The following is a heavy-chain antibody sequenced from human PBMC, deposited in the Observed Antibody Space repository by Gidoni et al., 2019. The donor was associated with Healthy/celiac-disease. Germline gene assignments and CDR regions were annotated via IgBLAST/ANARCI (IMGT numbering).Heavy chain of an antibody. D-gene: IGHD6-13*01. CDR2: IIPIFGTA. J-gene: IGHJ6*02. Sequence: QVQLVQSGAEVKKPGSSVKVSCKASGGPFSSYAISWVRQAPGQGLEWMGGIIPIFGTANYAQKFQGRVTITADESTSTAYMELSSLRSEDTAVYYCARGDSSRPGTRYGMDVWGQGTTVTVSS. CDR1: GGPFSSYA. V-gene: IGHV1-69*01. CDR3: ARGDSSRPGTRYGMDV.